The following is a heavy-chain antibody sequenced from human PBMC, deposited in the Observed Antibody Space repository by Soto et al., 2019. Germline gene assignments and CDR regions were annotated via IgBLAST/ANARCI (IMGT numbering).Heavy chain of an antibody. J-gene: IGHJ4*02. Sequence: ASVKVSCKASGYTFINYYIHWMRQVPGQGPGWMGIINPLSGNTTYAQQFQGRVVMTRDTSTNTVYMELSSLRSEDTAVYYCARDNRGYDGAYFDYWGQGTLVTISS. CDR1: GYTFINYY. CDR3: ARDNRGYDGAYFDY. V-gene: IGHV1-46*01. D-gene: IGHD3-3*01. CDR2: INPLSGNT.